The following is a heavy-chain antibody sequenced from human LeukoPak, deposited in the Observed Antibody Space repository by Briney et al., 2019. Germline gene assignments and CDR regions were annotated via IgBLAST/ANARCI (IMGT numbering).Heavy chain of an antibody. CDR2: IYSGGST. Sequence: GGSLRLSCAASGFTVSSNYMSWVRQAPGKGLEWVSVIYSGGSTYYADSVMGRFTISRDNSKNTLYLQMNSLRAEDTAVYYCARRLYCSGGTCNGGPGGVFDYWGQGTLVTVSS. CDR3: ARRLYCSGGTCNGGPGGVFDY. J-gene: IGHJ4*02. CDR1: GFTVSSNY. V-gene: IGHV3-66*04. D-gene: IGHD2-15*01.